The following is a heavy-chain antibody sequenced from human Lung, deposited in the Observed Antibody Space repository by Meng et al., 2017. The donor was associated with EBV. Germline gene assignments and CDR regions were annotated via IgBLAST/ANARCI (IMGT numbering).Heavy chain of an antibody. CDR1: GGSVSSGSYY. D-gene: IGHD6-6*01. V-gene: IGHV4-61*01. J-gene: IGHJ5*02. CDR2: IYYSGST. Sequence: QVPLRESGPVLVKPAETLSLTCTVSGGSVSSGSYYWSWIRQPPGKGLEWIGYIYYSGSTNYNPSLKSLVTISVDTSKNQFSLKLSSVTAADTAVYYCARVVAGRYNWFNPWGQGTLVTVSS. CDR3: ARVVAGRYNWFNP.